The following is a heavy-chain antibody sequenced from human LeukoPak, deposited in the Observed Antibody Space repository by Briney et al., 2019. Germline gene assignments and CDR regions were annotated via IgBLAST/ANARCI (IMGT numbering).Heavy chain of an antibody. D-gene: IGHD6-13*01. CDR2: IYRGDRT. J-gene: IGHJ4*02. Sequence: HPAGSLRLSCAASGLTVSSNYMSWVRQAPGKGLEWVTDIYRGDRTYYADSVMGRFTISRDNSKNTVYLQMNSLRGEDTAVYYCARANNDQITAVGVFDYWGQGTLATVSS. V-gene: IGHV3-53*01. CDR3: ARANNDQITAVGVFDY. CDR1: GLTVSSNY.